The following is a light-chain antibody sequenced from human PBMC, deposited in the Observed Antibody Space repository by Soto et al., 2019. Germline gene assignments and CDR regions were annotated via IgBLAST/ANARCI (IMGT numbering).Light chain of an antibody. Sequence: QMPKSDSSLSAPVGDRVTIPCRASQSVSNYLHWYQQKPGKAPNLLIYAASTLQGGVPSRFSGSGSGTDFTLTIRSLQPEDFATYFCQQGYSRPRTFGQGSKVDIK. CDR2: AAS. V-gene: IGKV1-39*01. CDR3: QQGYSRPRT. J-gene: IGKJ1*01. CDR1: QSVSNY.